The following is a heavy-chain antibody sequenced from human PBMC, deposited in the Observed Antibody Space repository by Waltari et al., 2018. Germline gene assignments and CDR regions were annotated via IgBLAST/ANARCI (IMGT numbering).Heavy chain of an antibody. V-gene: IGHV4-31*01. D-gene: IGHD5-12*01. J-gene: IGHJ4*02. CDR2: IYYSGST. CDR3: ARGRPSGYDALFDY. Sequence: QVQLQESGPGLVKPSQTLSLTCTVPGGSISSGGYYWSWIRQHPGKGLEWIGYIYYSGSTYYNPSLKSLVTISVDTSKNQFSLKLSSVTAADTAVYYCARGRPSGYDALFDYWGQGTLVTVSS. CDR1: GGSISSGGYY.